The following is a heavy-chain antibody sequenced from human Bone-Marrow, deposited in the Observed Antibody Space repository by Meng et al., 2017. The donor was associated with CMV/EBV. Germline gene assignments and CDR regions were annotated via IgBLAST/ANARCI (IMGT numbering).Heavy chain of an antibody. Sequence: GGSLRLSCAASGFTFSSYEMNWVRQAPGKGLEWVSYISSSGSTIYYADSVKGRFTISRDNAKNSLYLQMNSLRAEDTALYYCAKDRGCSSTSCYYYYGMDVWGQGTTVTVSS. CDR3: AKDRGCSSTSCYYYYGMDV. J-gene: IGHJ6*02. V-gene: IGHV3-48*03. D-gene: IGHD2-2*01. CDR1: GFTFSSYE. CDR2: ISSSGSTI.